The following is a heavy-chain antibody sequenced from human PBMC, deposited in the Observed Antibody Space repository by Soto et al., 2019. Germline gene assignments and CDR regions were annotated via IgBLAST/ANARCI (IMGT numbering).Heavy chain of an antibody. CDR1: GGSVSSGSHY. V-gene: IGHV4-61*01. CDR2: IYYSGST. CDR3: ARDLSSKSMVRGLDAFDI. Sequence: PSATLSSTCAVSGGSVSSGSHYWVWKRQPPGKGLEWIGYIYYSGSTNYNPSLKSRVTISVDTSKNQFPLKLSSVTAADTAVYYCARDLSSKSMVRGLDAFDIWGQGTMVTVSS. D-gene: IGHD3-10*01. J-gene: IGHJ3*02.